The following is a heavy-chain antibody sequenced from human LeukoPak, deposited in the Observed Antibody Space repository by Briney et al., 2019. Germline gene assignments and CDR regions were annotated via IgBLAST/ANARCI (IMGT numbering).Heavy chain of an antibody. D-gene: IGHD4-17*01. V-gene: IGHV4-38-2*02. J-gene: IGHJ5*02. Sequence: SETLSLTCTVPGYSISSGYYWGWIRQPPGKGLEWIGSIYHSGSTYYNPSLKSRVTISVDTSKNQFSLKLSSVTAADTAVYYCARDPWDYGDYRWFDPWGQGTLVTVSS. CDR2: IYHSGST. CDR3: ARDPWDYGDYRWFDP. CDR1: GYSISSGYY.